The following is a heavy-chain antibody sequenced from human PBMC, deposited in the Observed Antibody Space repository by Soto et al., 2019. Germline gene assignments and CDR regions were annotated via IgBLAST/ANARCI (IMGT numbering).Heavy chain of an antibody. CDR3: ASARYYYDSSGYLTPYYFDY. CDR2: IIPILGIA. CDR1: GGTFSSYT. V-gene: IGHV1-69*02. J-gene: IGHJ4*02. D-gene: IGHD3-22*01. Sequence: GTSVKVSCKASGGTFSSYTISWVRQAPGQGLEWMGRIIPILGIANYAQKFQGRVTITADKSTSTAYMELSSLRSEDTAVYYCASARYYYDSSGYLTPYYFDYWGQGTLVTVSS.